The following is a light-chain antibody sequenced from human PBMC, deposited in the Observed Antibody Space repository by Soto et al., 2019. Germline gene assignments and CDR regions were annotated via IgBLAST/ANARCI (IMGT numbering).Light chain of an antibody. Sequence: QSLLTQPPYASGTRGQRCTISCSGSISNIGSNYVYWYQQLPGTAPKLLIYRNNQRPSWVPDRFSGSKYGTSASLAISGLRSEDEADYYCAAWDDSLSGSVFGTGTKVTVL. J-gene: IGLJ1*01. V-gene: IGLV1-47*01. CDR2: RNN. CDR1: ISNIGSNY. CDR3: AAWDDSLSGSV.